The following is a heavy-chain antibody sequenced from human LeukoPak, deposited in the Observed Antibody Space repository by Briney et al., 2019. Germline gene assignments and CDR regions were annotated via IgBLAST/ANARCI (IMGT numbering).Heavy chain of an antibody. CDR1: GLTFDNYG. CDR3: ARSGASSAFDS. V-gene: IGHV3-20*04. Sequence: PGGSLRLSCAAYGLTFDNYGMSWVRQAPGKGLEWVSGINWNGRVTIYAYPVKGRFNISRDNDKKSLYLQMNSLRADDTALYYCARSGASSAFDSWGQGTLVTVSS. CDR2: INWNGRVT. D-gene: IGHD6-6*01. J-gene: IGHJ4*02.